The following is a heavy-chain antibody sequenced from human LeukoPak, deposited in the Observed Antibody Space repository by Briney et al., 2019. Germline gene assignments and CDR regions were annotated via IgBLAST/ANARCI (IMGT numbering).Heavy chain of an antibody. CDR3: ARDGFLGPVTAYLDY. J-gene: IGHJ4*02. CDR2: IKSDGSIT. V-gene: IGHV3-74*01. CDR1: GFTFSGYA. D-gene: IGHD2-21*02. Sequence: GGSLRLSCAASGFTFSGYAMHWVPQAPGKGLVWVSRIKSDGSITSYADSVMGRFTISRDNARNTLFLEMNSLRAEDSAVYYCARDGFLGPVTAYLDYWGQGTPVTVSS.